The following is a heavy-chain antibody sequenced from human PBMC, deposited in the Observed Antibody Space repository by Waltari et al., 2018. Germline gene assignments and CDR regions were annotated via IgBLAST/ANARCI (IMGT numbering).Heavy chain of an antibody. V-gene: IGHV3-21*01. Sequence: EVQLVESGGGLVKPGGSLRLSCAASGFTFSSYSMNWVRQAPGKGLEWVTSISSSSSYIDYADSVKGRFTISRDNAKSSLYLQMNSLRDEDTAVYYCASMSGYKNYYYYGMDVWGQGTTVTVSS. CDR3: ASMSGYKNYYYYGMDV. J-gene: IGHJ6*02. D-gene: IGHD3-3*01. CDR2: ISSSSSYI. CDR1: GFTFSSYS.